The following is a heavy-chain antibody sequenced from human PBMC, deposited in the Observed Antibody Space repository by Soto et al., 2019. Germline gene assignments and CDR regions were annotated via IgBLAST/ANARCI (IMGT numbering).Heavy chain of an antibody. D-gene: IGHD2-21*02. CDR3: ASGGTYCGGDCYSYDDAFDI. Sequence: ASVKVSCKAPGYTFTSYGISWVRQAPGQGXEWMGWISAYNGNTNYAQKLQGRVTMTTDTSTSTAYMELRSLRSDDTAVYYCASGGTYCGGDCYSYDDAFDIWGQGTMVTVSS. V-gene: IGHV1-18*01. J-gene: IGHJ3*02. CDR2: ISAYNGNT. CDR1: GYTFTSYG.